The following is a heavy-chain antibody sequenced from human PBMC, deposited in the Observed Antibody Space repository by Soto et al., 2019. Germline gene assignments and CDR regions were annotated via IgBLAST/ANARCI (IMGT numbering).Heavy chain of an antibody. CDR3: AKDQAECSGGSCYDYYYYYYMDV. V-gene: IGHV3-30*18. D-gene: IGHD2-15*01. CDR1: GFTFSSYG. CDR2: ISYDGSNK. J-gene: IGHJ6*03. Sequence: PGGSLRLSCAASGFTFSSYGMHWVRQAPGKGLEWVAVISYDGSNKYYADSVKGRFTISRDNSKNTLYLQMNSLRAEDTAVYYCAKDQAECSGGSCYDYYYYYYMDVWGKGTTVTVSS.